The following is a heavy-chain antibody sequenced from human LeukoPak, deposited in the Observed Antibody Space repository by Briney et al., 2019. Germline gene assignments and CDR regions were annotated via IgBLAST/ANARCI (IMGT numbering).Heavy chain of an antibody. Sequence: GASVKVSCKASGYTFTTYGINWVRQAPGQGLEWMGWISAYNGNTNYAQKFQGRVTITADGSTSTAYMELSSLRSEDTAVYYCARIYSNYDINWFDPWGQGTLVTVSS. CDR2: ISAYNGNT. J-gene: IGHJ5*02. CDR3: ARIYSNYDINWFDP. V-gene: IGHV1-18*01. CDR1: GYTFTTYG. D-gene: IGHD4-11*01.